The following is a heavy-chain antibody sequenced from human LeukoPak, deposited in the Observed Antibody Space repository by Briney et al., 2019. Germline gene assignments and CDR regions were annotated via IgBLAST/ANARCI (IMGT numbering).Heavy chain of an antibody. CDR3: STDGRFGRFDY. Sequence: EGALRLSCVASGFIFSNAWMSWVRQAPGKGLEWVGRIKIKTDGGTTDYAAPVKGRFTISRDDSKNTLYLEMNSLKIEDKDVYFCSTDGRFGRFDYWGQGTLVTVSS. D-gene: IGHD2-15*01. CDR2: IKIKTDGGTT. J-gene: IGHJ4*02. V-gene: IGHV3-15*01. CDR1: GFIFSNAW.